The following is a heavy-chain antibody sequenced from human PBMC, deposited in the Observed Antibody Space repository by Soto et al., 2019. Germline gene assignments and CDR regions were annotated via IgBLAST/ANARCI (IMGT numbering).Heavy chain of an antibody. CDR1: GGSLSSSAYS. CDR2: IYQSGST. CDR3: ARELLFYDSDGFSWDDAFDI. V-gene: IGHV4-30-2*01. Sequence: PSETLSLTCAVSGGSLSSSAYSWSWIRQPPGKGLEWIGFIYQSGSTYYNPSLKSRVTMSLDRPKNQFSLKLSSVTAADTAVYYCARELLFYDSDGFSWDDAFDIWGQGTTVPVS. D-gene: IGHD3-22*01. J-gene: IGHJ3*02.